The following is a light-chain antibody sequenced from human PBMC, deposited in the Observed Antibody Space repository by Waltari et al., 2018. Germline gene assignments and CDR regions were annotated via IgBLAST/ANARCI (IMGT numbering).Light chain of an antibody. CDR1: RVISRY. J-gene: IGKJ4*01. CDR2: AES. Sequence: DIQVTQSPSFLSASVGDRITIPCRASRVISRYLAWYQHKPGKAPKILIYAESTLQSGVPSRFSGSGSGTEFTLTISSLEPEDFATYYCQHLGSAPLTFGGGTKVEI. CDR3: QHLGSAPLT. V-gene: IGKV1-9*01.